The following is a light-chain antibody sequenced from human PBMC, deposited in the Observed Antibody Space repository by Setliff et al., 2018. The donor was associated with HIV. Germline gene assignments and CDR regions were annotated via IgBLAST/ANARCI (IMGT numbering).Light chain of an antibody. V-gene: IGLV2-14*03. CDR2: DVS. CDR1: SSDVGSYNF. Sequence: QSALTQPASVSGSPGQSISISCSGTSSDVGSYNFVSWYQQHPGKAPQLIIYDVSQRPSGVSSRFSGSKSGNTASLTISGLQAEDQADYYCCSYTSSLTYVLGTGTKGHRP. CDR3: CSYTSSLTYV. J-gene: IGLJ1*01.